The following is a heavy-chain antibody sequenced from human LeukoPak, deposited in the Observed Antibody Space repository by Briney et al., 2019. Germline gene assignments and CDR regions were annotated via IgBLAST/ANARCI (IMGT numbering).Heavy chain of an antibody. D-gene: IGHD1-14*01. V-gene: IGHV1-2*02. CDR1: GYTFTGYL. CDR3: ARDGVPLTNLVARPFHP. CDR2: INPNSGGT. Sequence: GASVKVSCKASGYTFTGYLMHWVRQAPGQGLEWVGWINPNSGGTKYAQKFQGRVTMTRDTSASTSYMELSGLTSDDTAVYYCARDGVPLTNLVARPFHPWGQGTLVTVSS. J-gene: IGHJ1*01.